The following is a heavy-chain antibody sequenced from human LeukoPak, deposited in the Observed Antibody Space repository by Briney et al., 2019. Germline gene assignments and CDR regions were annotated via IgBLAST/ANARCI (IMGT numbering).Heavy chain of an antibody. V-gene: IGHV3-9*01. J-gene: IGHJ4*02. D-gene: IGHD6-19*01. CDR1: GFTFDDYD. Sequence: AGGSLRLSCGASGFTFDDYDMHWVRGARGRGVEWALGISWNSGSIAYADSVKRRFTISRDNAKNSLYLQMNSLRTKDTALYYCAKSQFRLAVPAIGVNWGQGTLVTVSS. CDR2: ISWNSGSI. CDR3: AKSQFRLAVPAIGVN.